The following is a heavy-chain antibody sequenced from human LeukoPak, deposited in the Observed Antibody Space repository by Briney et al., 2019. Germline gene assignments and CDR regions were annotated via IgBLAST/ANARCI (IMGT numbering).Heavy chain of an antibody. CDR1: GFTVSSNC. CDR3: ASKPRLYGMDV. J-gene: IGHJ6*02. CDR2: IYSGGST. D-gene: IGHD6-25*01. V-gene: IGHV3-66*01. Sequence: PGGSLRLSCAASGFTVSSNCMSWVRQAPGKGLEWVSVIYSGGSTYYADSVKGRFTISRDNSKNTLYLQMNSLRAEDTAVYYCASKPRLYGMDVWGQGTTVTVSS.